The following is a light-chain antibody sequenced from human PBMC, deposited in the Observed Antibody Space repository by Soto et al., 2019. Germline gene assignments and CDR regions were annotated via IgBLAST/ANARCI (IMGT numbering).Light chain of an antibody. CDR1: QSVSSSY. Sequence: EIVLTQSPGTLSLSPGERATLSCRARQSVSSSYLAWYQQNPGQAPRLLIYGASSRATGIPDRFSGSGSGTDFTLTISRLEPEDFAVYYCQQYGSSPTTFGGGTKVEIK. CDR2: GAS. J-gene: IGKJ4*01. V-gene: IGKV3-20*01. CDR3: QQYGSSPTT.